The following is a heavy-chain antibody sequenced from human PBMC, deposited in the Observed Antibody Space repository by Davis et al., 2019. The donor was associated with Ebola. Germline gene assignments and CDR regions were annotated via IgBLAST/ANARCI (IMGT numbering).Heavy chain of an antibody. CDR2: IYNSGST. Sequence: LRLSCTVSGGSISSDDIYWSWIRQPPGKGLEWIGYIYNSGSTYYNPSLKSRVTISVDTSQNQFSLKLRSLTAADTAVYYCARGSNRRAFDIWGQGTMVTVSS. V-gene: IGHV4-30-4*01. CDR1: GGSISSDDIY. D-gene: IGHD1-14*01. CDR3: ARGSNRRAFDI. J-gene: IGHJ3*02.